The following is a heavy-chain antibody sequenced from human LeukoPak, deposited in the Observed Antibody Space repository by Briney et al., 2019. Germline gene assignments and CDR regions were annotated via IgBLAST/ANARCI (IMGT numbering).Heavy chain of an antibody. CDR1: GGSLRSGDYY. CDR2: IYYTGIT. D-gene: IGHD3-9*01. J-gene: IGHJ6*03. V-gene: IGHV4-30-4*08. CDR3: ARGRRDILTGYWSSRGTRKDYYHMGV. Sequence: SETLTLTCTVSGGSLRSGDYYWSWIRQPPGRGLEWIGYIYYTGITDYNPSLKTRVTISVDTSKNQFSLKLRVVTAADTAVYYCARGRRDILTGYWSSRGTRKDYYHMGVWGKGTTVTVSS.